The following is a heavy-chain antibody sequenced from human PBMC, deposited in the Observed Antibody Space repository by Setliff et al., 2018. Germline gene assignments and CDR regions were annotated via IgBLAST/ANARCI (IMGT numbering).Heavy chain of an antibody. D-gene: IGHD2-2*01. CDR2: VYDSGTT. Sequence: KSSETLSLTCTVPGGSISSISYYWGWIRQPPGKGLEWIGTVYDSGTTYYNPSLKGRVTIFVDTSKNQFSLNLNSVTAADTGVYYCASCRYQVPYDYWGQGILVTVSS. J-gene: IGHJ4*02. CDR3: ASCRYQVPYDY. V-gene: IGHV4-39*01. CDR1: GGSISSISYY.